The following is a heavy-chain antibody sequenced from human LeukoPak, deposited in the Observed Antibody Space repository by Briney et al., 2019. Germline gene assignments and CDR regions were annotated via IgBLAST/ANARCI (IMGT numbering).Heavy chain of an antibody. D-gene: IGHD3-10*01. J-gene: IGHJ4*02. CDR2: IWYDGSNK. CDR3: AKESDYYGSGSSVRRYFDN. CDR1: GFTFSSYG. V-gene: IGHV3-33*06. Sequence: GRSLRLSCAASGFTFSSYGMHWVRQAPGKGLEWVAVIWYDGSNKYYADSVKGRFTISRDNSKNTLYLQMNSLRAEDTAVYYCAKESDYYGSGSSVRRYFDNWGQGTLVTVSS.